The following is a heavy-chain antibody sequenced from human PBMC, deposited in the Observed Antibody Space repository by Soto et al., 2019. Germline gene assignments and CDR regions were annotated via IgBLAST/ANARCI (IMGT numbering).Heavy chain of an antibody. V-gene: IGHV1-69*02. CDR3: ASSRGGNDAFDI. CDR1: GGTFSSYT. D-gene: IGHD2-2*01. J-gene: IGHJ3*02. Sequence: QVQLVQSGAEVKKPGSSVKVSCKASGGTFSSYTISWVRQAPGQGLEWMGRIIPILGIANYAQKFQGRATITADKSTSTAYMELSSLRSEDTAVYYCASSRGGNDAFDIWGQGTMVTVSS. CDR2: IIPILGIA.